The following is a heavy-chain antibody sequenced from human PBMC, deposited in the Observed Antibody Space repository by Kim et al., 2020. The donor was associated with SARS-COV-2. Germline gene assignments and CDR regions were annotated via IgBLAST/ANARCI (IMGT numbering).Heavy chain of an antibody. CDR3: AKRDGPGMDV. V-gene: IGHV3-23*01. Sequence: GGSLRLSCAASRFTFSTYAMSWVRQAPGKGLEWVSAISGGGGATNYADSVRGRFTISRDNSKNTLYLQMNSLTAEDTAVYYCAKRDGPGMDVWGQGTTVTVSS. CDR1: RFTFSTYA. J-gene: IGHJ6*02. CDR2: ISGGGGAT. D-gene: IGHD2-21*01.